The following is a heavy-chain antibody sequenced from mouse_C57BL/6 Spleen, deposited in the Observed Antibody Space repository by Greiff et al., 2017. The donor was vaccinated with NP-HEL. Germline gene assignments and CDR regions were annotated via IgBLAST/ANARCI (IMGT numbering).Heavy chain of an antibody. CDR3: AREGIYYGNSYAMDY. V-gene: IGHV1-80*01. D-gene: IGHD2-1*01. Sequence: QVQLQQSGAELVKPGASVKISCKASGYAFSSYWMNWVKQRPGKGLEWIGQIYPGDGDTNYNGKFKGKATLTADKSSSTAYMQLSSLTSEDSAVYFCAREGIYYGNSYAMDYWGQGTSVTVSS. CDR1: GYAFSSYW. J-gene: IGHJ4*01. CDR2: IYPGDGDT.